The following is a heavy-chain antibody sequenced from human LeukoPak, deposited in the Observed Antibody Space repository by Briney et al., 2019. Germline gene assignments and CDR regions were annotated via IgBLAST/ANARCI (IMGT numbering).Heavy chain of an antibody. CDR3: ATDRGGSPFDS. D-gene: IGHD1-26*01. CDR2: IWSDGSHE. V-gene: IGHV3-33*01. Sequence: PGGSLRLSCAASGFTFSTYGMHWVRQAPGRGLEWVAVIWSDGSHEEYADSVKGRFTISRDNFKNMLYLQMISLRAEDTAMYYCATDRGGSPFDSWGQGTLVTVSS. J-gene: IGHJ4*02. CDR1: GFTFSTYG.